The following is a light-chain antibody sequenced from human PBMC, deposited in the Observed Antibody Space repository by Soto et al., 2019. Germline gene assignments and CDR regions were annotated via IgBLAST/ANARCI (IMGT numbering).Light chain of an antibody. CDR1: QGISSY. Sequence: IQMTQSPSTQSASVGDRFTITCLASQGISSYLAWYQQKPGKAPTLLIYAASNLQSGVPSRFRGSRSGTEFTLTVSSLQPEDFATYYCLQDHDESWTFGQGTKVEI. V-gene: IGKV1-6*01. J-gene: IGKJ1*01. CDR2: AAS. CDR3: LQDHDESWT.